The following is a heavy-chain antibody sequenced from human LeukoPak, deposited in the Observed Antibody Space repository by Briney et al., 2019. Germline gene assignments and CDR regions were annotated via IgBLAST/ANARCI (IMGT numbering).Heavy chain of an antibody. D-gene: IGHD2-2*01. J-gene: IGHJ4*02. CDR2: IYYSGST. Sequence: SETLSLTCTVSGGSISSYYWSWIRQPPGKGLEWIGYIYYSGSTNYNPSLKSRVTISVDTSKNQFSLKLSSVTAADTAMYYCARGVIDCSSTSCYDHFDYWGQGTLVTVSS. CDR3: ARGVIDCSSTSCYDHFDY. CDR1: GGSISSYY. V-gene: IGHV4-59*01.